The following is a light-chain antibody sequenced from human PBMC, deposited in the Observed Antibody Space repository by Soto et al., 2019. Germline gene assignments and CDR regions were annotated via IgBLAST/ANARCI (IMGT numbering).Light chain of an antibody. Sequence: DIQMTQSPSTLSASVGDRVTITCRASQNVNIWLAWYQQKPGKAPKVLIYDAYTLESGIPSRFSGSGSGTEFTLTISSLQPDDFATYYCQQYNSYRTFGQGTQVEIK. CDR2: DAY. CDR3: QQYNSYRT. CDR1: QNVNIW. J-gene: IGKJ1*01. V-gene: IGKV1-5*01.